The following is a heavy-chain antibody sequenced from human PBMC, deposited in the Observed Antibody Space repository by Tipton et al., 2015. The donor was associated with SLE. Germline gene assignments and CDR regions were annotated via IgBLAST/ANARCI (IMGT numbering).Heavy chain of an antibody. CDR2: IFYAGVT. Sequence: TLSLTCTISGGSINLYYWSWIRQPPGKGLEWIGYIFYAGVTNHNPSLKSRVAMSIDTSKKQFSLKLNNVTAADTAVHYCVRGTENNWKPRFDLWGQGILVAVSS. CDR1: GGSINLYY. D-gene: IGHD1-20*01. J-gene: IGHJ4*02. CDR3: VRGTENNWKPRFDL. V-gene: IGHV4-59*01.